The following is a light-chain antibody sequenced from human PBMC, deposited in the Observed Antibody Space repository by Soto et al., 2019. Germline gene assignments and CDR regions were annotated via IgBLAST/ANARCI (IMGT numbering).Light chain of an antibody. CDR1: QSITNNY. J-gene: IGKJ2*01. V-gene: IGKV3-20*01. Sequence: EIVLTQSPGTLSLSPGERATLSCRTSQSITNNYLAWYQQKPGQPPRLLIYTASNRATGTPDRFSGSGSGTDFTLTISRVEPEDFAVYYCQQHGSSLPRYTFGQGTKVEI. CDR2: TAS. CDR3: QQHGSSLPRYT.